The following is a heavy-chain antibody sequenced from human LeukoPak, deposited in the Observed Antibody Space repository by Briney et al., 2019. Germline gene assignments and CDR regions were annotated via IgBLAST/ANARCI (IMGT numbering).Heavy chain of an antibody. V-gene: IGHV4-4*07. CDR1: GDSISSYY. CDR3: AYSGYDTPFDY. Sequence: PSVTLSLTCTVSGDSISSYYWSWIRQPAGKGLEWIGRIYTSGSTNYNPSLKSRVTMSVDTSKNQFSLKLSSVAAADTAVYYCAYSGYDTPFDYWGQGTLVTVSS. D-gene: IGHD5-12*01. J-gene: IGHJ4*02. CDR2: IYTSGST.